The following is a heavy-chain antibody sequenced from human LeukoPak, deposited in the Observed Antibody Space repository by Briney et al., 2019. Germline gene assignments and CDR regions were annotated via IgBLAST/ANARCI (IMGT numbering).Heavy chain of an antibody. CDR3: AKGVLGGIQLWYGALYYYGMDV. Sequence: PGGSLRLSCAASGFTFSSYAMSWVRQAPGKGLEWVSAISGSGGSTYYADSVKGRFTISRDNSENTLYLQMNSLRAEDTAVYYCAKGVLGGIQLWYGALYYYGMDVWGQGTTVTVSS. V-gene: IGHV3-23*01. CDR1: GFTFSSYA. D-gene: IGHD5-18*01. CDR2: ISGSGGST. J-gene: IGHJ6*02.